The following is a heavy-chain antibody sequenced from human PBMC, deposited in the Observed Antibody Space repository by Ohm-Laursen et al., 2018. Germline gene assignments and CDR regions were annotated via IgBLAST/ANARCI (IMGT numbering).Heavy chain of an antibody. Sequence: SLRLSCAASGFTFSSYGMHWVRQAPGKGLEWVAVISYDGSNKYYADSVKGRFTISRDNAKNSLYLQMNSLRAEDTAVYYCAGRIAVAGALDYWGQGTLVTVSS. CDR1: GFTFSSYG. CDR2: ISYDGSNK. V-gene: IGHV3-30*03. CDR3: AGRIAVAGALDY. D-gene: IGHD6-19*01. J-gene: IGHJ4*02.